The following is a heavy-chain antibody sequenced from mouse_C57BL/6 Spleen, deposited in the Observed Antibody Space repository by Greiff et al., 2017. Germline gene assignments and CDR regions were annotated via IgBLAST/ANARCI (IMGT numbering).Heavy chain of an antibody. CDR3: ARDYCDYYYAMDY. CDR1: GFTFSSYA. Sequence: EVLLVESGGGLVKPGGSLKLSCAASGFTFSSYAMSWVRQTPEQRLEWVATISDGGSYTYYPDNVKGRFTISRDNAKNNLYLQMSHLKSEDTAMYYCARDYCDYYYAMDYWGQGTSVTVSS. CDR2: ISDGGSYT. D-gene: IGHD1-1*01. V-gene: IGHV5-4*01. J-gene: IGHJ4*01.